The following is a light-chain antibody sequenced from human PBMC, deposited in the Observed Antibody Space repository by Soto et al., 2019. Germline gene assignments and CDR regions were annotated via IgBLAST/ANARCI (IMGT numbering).Light chain of an antibody. CDR3: QQYYDWPWT. Sequence: EKVMTQSPGSLSVSPGERAALSCRASQSVGSNLAWYQRKPGQAPRLLIYGASTRATGIPSRLSGSGSGTEFTLTISSLQSEDFEVYYCQQYYDWPWTFGQGTKVDIK. CDR1: QSVGSN. V-gene: IGKV3-15*01. J-gene: IGKJ1*01. CDR2: GAS.